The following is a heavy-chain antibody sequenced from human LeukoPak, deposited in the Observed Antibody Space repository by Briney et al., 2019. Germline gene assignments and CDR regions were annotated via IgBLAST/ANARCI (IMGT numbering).Heavy chain of an antibody. CDR1: GGTFSSYA. D-gene: IGHD5-18*01. Sequence: SVKVSCKASGGTFSSYAISWVRQAPGQGLEWMGGIIPIFGTANYAQKFQGRVTITADKSPSTAYMELSSLRSEDTAVYYCASPTGDGYSYGPFDYWGQGTLVTVSS. V-gene: IGHV1-69*06. CDR3: ASPTGDGYSYGPFDY. J-gene: IGHJ4*02. CDR2: IIPIFGTA.